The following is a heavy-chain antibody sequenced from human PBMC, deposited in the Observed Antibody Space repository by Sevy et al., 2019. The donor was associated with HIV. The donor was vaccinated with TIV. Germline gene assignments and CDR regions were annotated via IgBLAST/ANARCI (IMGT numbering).Heavy chain of an antibody. V-gene: IGHV3-23*01. D-gene: IGHD3-22*01. Sequence: GGSLRLSCAVSGFSFDSYGMTWVRQAPGKGLEWVSGISGSGTRTYYADSVKGRFSISRDNSKNRLYLQMNSLRSEDRAIYYCAEGGGGHYDPDEIGYYFYYNNMDVWGKGTTVTVSS. CDR1: GFSFDSYG. J-gene: IGHJ6*03. CDR2: ISGSGTRT. CDR3: AEGGGGHYDPDEIGYYFYYNNMDV.